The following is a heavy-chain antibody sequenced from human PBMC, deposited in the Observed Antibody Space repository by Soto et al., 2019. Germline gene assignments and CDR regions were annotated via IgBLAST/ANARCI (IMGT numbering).Heavy chain of an antibody. CDR3: TTKVIHDTSAYYYRFFDSWGQGTLVTVSSGKKNGFGESNWLDP. Sequence: GGSLRLSCAASGFAFSSYVMGWVRPAPGKGLEWISSITISGSSTYYADSVKGRFTISRDSSQKTLYLQMNSLKTEDTAVYYCTTKVIHDTSAYYYRFFDSWGQGTLVTVSSGKKNGFGESNWLDPWGQGTLVTVSS. J-gene: IGHJ5*02. CDR1: GFAFSSYV. CDR2: ITISGSST. V-gene: IGHV3-23*01. D-gene: IGHD3-22*01.